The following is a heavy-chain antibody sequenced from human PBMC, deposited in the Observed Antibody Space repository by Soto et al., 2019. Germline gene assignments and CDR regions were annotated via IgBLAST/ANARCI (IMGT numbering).Heavy chain of an antibody. D-gene: IGHD3-22*01. CDR1: GYSFATYG. CDR2: ISAHNGDT. CDR3: ATEPIYYNDGSGYCPLVH. Sequence: GASVKVSCKDSGYSFATYGFSWVRQAPGQGLECVGWISAHNGDTHYSQKFQGRVTLTTDTSTNTGYMELRSLTSDDTAVYFCATEPIYYNDGSGYCPLVHWG. J-gene: IGHJ1*01. V-gene: IGHV1-18*04.